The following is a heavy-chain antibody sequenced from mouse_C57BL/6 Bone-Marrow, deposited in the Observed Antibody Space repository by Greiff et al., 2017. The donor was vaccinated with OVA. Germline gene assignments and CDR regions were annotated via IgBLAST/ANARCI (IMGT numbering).Heavy chain of an antibody. V-gene: IGHV14-4*01. CDR3: TPTRITTVVDYYAMDY. Sequence: VQLQQSGAELVRPGASVKLSCTASGFNIKDDYMHWVKQRPEQGLEWIGWIDPENGDTEYASKFQGKATITEDTSSNTAYLQLSSLTSEDTAVYYCTPTRITTVVDYYAMDYWGQGTSVTVSS. D-gene: IGHD1-1*01. CDR2: IDPENGDT. CDR1: GFNIKDDY. J-gene: IGHJ4*01.